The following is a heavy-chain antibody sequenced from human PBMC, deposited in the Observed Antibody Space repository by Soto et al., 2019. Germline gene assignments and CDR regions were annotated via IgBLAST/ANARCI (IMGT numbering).Heavy chain of an antibody. D-gene: IGHD2-15*01. CDR2: INPNSGGT. CDR3: ARAGYCSGGSCYSVWFDP. J-gene: IGHJ5*02. Sequence: GASVKVSCKASGYTFSSYYMHWVRQAPGQGLEWMGWINPNSGGTNYAQKFQGRVTMTRDTSISTAYMELSRLRSDDTAVYYCARAGYCSGGSCYSVWFDPWGQGTLVTVSS. CDR1: GYTFSSYY. V-gene: IGHV1-2*02.